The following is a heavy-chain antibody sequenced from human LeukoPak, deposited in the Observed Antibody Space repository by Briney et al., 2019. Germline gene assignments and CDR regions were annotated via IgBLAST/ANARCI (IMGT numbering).Heavy chain of an antibody. CDR2: INPNSGGT. V-gene: IGHV1-2*02. Sequence: GASVKVSCKASGYTFTGYYMHWVRQAPGQGLEWMGWINPNSGGTNYAQKLQGRVTMTRDTSISTAYMELSRLRSDDTAVYYCARMGSYGDDKEGYYYYGMDVWGQGTTVTVSS. CDR1: GYTFTGYY. D-gene: IGHD4-17*01. J-gene: IGHJ6*02. CDR3: ARMGSYGDDKEGYYYYGMDV.